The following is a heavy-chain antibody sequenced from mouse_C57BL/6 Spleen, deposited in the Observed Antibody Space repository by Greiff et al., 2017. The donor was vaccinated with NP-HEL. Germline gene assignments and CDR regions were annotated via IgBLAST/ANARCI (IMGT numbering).Heavy chain of an antibody. Sequence: VQLQQSGAELVRPGTSVKVSCKASGYAFTNYLIEWVKQRPGQGLEWIGVINPGSGGTNYNEKFKGKATLTADKSSSTAYMQLSSLTSEDSAVYFCARSYYGSSYGAYWGQGTLVTVSA. V-gene: IGHV1-54*01. D-gene: IGHD1-1*01. CDR3: ARSYYGSSYGAY. CDR2: INPGSGGT. CDR1: GYAFTNYL. J-gene: IGHJ3*01.